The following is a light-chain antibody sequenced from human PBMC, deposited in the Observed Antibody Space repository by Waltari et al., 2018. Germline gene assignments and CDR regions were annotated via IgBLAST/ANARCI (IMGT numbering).Light chain of an antibody. V-gene: IGKV1-39*01. CDR1: QSISSY. J-gene: IGKJ5*01. CDR3: QQSYSTPPIT. Sequence: DIQMTQSPSSLSASVGDRVTITCRASQSISSYLNWYQQKPGKAPKLLIYAASSLQSGDPSRFSGSGYGTDFTITISSLQPEDFATYYCQQSYSTPPITFGQGTRLEIK. CDR2: AAS.